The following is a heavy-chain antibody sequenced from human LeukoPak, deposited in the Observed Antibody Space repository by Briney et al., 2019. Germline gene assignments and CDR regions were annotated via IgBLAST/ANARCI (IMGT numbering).Heavy chain of an antibody. CDR2: ISYDGSNK. CDR3: AKELNDYGDYAFDY. D-gene: IGHD4-17*01. Sequence: GGCLRLSCAASGFTFSSYGMHWVRQAPGEGLEWVAVISYDGSNKYYADSVKGRFTISRDNSKNTLYLQMNSLRAEDTAVYYCAKELNDYGDYAFDYWGQGTLVTVSS. J-gene: IGHJ4*02. CDR1: GFTFSSYG. V-gene: IGHV3-30*18.